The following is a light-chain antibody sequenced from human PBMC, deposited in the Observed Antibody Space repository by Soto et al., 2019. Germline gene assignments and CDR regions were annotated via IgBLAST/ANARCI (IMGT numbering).Light chain of an antibody. V-gene: IGLV2-14*01. CDR3: SSYTSSSPLYV. J-gene: IGLJ1*01. CDR1: NSDIGFYNY. CDR2: EVA. Sequence: QSVLSQPASVSGSPGHSITISCTGTNSDIGFYNYVSWYQQHPGEAPKLIIYEVAKRPSGVSSRFSGSKSGNTASLTISGLQAEDEADYNCSSYTSSSPLYVFGTGTRSPS.